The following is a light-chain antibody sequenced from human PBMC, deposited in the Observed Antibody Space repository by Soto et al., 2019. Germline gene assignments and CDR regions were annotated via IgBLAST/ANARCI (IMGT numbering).Light chain of an antibody. CDR1: QDIGNG. CDR2: VAS. CDR3: QQYDSFPFT. V-gene: IGKV1-12*01. J-gene: IGKJ3*01. Sequence: DIQLTQSPSSVSASVGDRVTLTCRASQDIGNGLAWYQQKPAKAPKLLIYVASNLQSGVPSRFSGAGSGTEFNLTITSLQPEDFATYYCQQYDSFPFTFGHGTKVEIK.